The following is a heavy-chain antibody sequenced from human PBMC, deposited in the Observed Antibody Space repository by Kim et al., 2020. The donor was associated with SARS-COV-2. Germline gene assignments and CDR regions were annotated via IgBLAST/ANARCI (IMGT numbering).Heavy chain of an antibody. D-gene: IGHD2-21*01. CDR3: ARDGLLRYYFDY. Sequence: SETLSLTCTVSGGSISSSNYYWGWIRQPPGKGLGWIGSIYYSGRTYYNPSLKSRVTISVDTFKNQFSLKLSSVTAADTAVYYCARDGLLRYYFDYWGQGT. CDR2: IYYSGRT. V-gene: IGHV4-39*07. J-gene: IGHJ4*02. CDR1: GGSISSSNYY.